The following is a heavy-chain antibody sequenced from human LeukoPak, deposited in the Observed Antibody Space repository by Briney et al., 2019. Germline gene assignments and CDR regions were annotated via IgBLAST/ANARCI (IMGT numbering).Heavy chain of an antibody. CDR2: IYHSGST. J-gene: IGHJ4*02. CDR3: ARGRIPNNY. CDR1: GYSISSGYY. D-gene: IGHD2-21*01. Sequence: SETLSLTCTVSGYSISSGYYWGWIRQPPGKGLEWIGSIYHSGSTYYNPSLKSRVTISVDTSKNQFSLKLSSVTAADTAVYYCARGRIPNNYWGQGTLVTVSS. V-gene: IGHV4-38-2*02.